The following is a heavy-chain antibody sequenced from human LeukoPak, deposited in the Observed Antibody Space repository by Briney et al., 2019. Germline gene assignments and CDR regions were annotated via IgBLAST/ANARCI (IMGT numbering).Heavy chain of an antibody. D-gene: IGHD3-22*01. CDR1: GGSISSGDYY. Sequence: SETLSLTCIVSGGSISSGDYYWSWIRQPRGKGLEWIGYIYYSGSTYYNPSLKSRITMSVDTSKNQFSLKLSSVTAADTAVYYCATHSSSHSYFDYWGQGTLVTVSS. CDR3: ATHSSSHSYFDY. CDR2: IYYSGST. J-gene: IGHJ4*02. V-gene: IGHV4-30-4*01.